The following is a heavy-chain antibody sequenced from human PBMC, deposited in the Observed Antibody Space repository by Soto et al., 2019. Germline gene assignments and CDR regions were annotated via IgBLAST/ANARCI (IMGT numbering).Heavy chain of an antibody. CDR2: ISGGGDRT. Sequence: EVQLLETGGGLVQPGGSLRLSCVGSGFTFINYAINWVRQTPGKGLNWVSGISGGGDRTFDADSVKGRFTISRDNSKNTVNLQMNSLRADDTAVYYCARKVLGSTSRPDWWYFDLWGRGTLVTVSS. J-gene: IGHJ2*01. V-gene: IGHV3-23*01. D-gene: IGHD2-2*01. CDR1: GFTFINYA. CDR3: ARKVLGSTSRPDWWYFDL.